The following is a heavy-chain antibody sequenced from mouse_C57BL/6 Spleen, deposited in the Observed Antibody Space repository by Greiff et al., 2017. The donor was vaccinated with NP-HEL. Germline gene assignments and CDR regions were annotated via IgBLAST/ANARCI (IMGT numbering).Heavy chain of an antibody. Sequence: VQLQQSGPELVKPGASVKISCKASGYAFSSSWMNWVKQRPGKGLEWIGRIYPGDGDTNYNGKFKGKATLTADKSSSTAYMQLSSLTSEDSAVYFCARGGYDYAPDYWGQGTTLTVSS. V-gene: IGHV1-82*01. J-gene: IGHJ2*01. CDR3: ARGGYDYAPDY. CDR2: IYPGDGDT. D-gene: IGHD2-4*01. CDR1: GYAFSSSW.